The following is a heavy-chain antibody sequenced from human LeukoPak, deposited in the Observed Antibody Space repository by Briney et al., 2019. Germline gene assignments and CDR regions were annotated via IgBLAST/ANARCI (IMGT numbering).Heavy chain of an antibody. Sequence: PSETLSLTCTVSGGSIRSNTYRWGWLRQPPGKGLEWIGNIFYSGRTYYNPSLKSRVTISVDTSKNQFSLNLSSVTAADTAVYYCARLHPEGPEDFWGQGTLVTVSS. CDR3: ARLHPEGPEDF. J-gene: IGHJ4*02. CDR1: GGSIRSNTYR. CDR2: IFYSGRT. V-gene: IGHV4-39*01.